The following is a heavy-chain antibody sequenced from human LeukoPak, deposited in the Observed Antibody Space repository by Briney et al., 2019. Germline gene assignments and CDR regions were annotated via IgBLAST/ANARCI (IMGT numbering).Heavy chain of an antibody. J-gene: IGHJ4*02. CDR2: VYYSGRA. CDR1: GGSISTFY. D-gene: IGHD3-22*01. Sequence: SDTLSLTCTVSGGSISTFYLTWIRQPPGQGLEWIGNVYYSGRAYYNPSLKGRVTTSLDTSKTQFSLKLSYVTAADTAIYYCARETLEYYDSSGYSIFDYWGQGTLVTVSS. V-gene: IGHV4-59*01. CDR3: ARETLEYYDSSGYSIFDY.